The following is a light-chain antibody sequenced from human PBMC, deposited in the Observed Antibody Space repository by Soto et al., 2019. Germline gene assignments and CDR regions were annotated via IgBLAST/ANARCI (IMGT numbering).Light chain of an antibody. V-gene: IGKV1-9*01. CDR2: DAF. J-gene: IGKJ3*01. CDR1: QGINSY. CDR3: QQLDSYAFT. Sequence: DIQLTQSPSFLSASVGDRVTITCRASQGINSYLAWYQQKPGKAPDLLIYDAFTLQSGVPSRFSGSGSVTVFSLTSSSRQPEDFVTFYCQQLDSYAFTFGPVIKVEIK.